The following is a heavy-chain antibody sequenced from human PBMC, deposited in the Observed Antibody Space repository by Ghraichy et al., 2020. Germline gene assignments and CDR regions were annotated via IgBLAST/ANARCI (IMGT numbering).Heavy chain of an antibody. D-gene: IGHD2-2*03. CDR3: ARRLGYCSSTSCYFGETPS. V-gene: IGHV4-34*01. J-gene: IGHJ5*02. CDR1: GGSFSGYY. Sequence: SETLSLTCAVYGGSFSGYYWSWIRQPPGKGLEWSGEINHSGSTNYNPSLKSRVTISVDTSKNQFSLKLSSVTAADTAVYYCARRLGYCSSTSCYFGETPSWGQGTLVTVSS. CDR2: INHSGST.